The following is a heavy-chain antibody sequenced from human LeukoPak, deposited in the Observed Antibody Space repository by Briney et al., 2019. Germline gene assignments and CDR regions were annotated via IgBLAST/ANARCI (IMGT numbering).Heavy chain of an antibody. V-gene: IGHV3-21*01. Sequence: GGSLRLSCAASGFTFSSYSMNWVRQAPGKGLEWVSSISSSSSYIYYADSVKGRFTISRDNAKNSLYLQMNSLRAEDTAVYYCATSETWIQLWSGPYYFDYWGQGTLDTVSS. J-gene: IGHJ4*02. D-gene: IGHD5-18*01. CDR1: GFTFSSYS. CDR3: ATSETWIQLWSGPYYFDY. CDR2: ISSSSSYI.